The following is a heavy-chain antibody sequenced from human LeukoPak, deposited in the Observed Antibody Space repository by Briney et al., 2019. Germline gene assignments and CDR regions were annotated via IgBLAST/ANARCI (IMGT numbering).Heavy chain of an antibody. CDR2: ISSSSSYI. CDR3: ARGTGSNYTLGY. V-gene: IGHV3-21*01. CDR1: GFTFRSYS. J-gene: IGHJ4*02. D-gene: IGHD4-11*01. Sequence: GGSLRLSCAASGFTFRSYSMNWVRQAPGKGLEWVSSISSSSSYIYYADSVKGRFTISRDNAKNSLYLQMNSLRAEDTAVYYCARGTGSNYTLGYWGQGTLVTVSS.